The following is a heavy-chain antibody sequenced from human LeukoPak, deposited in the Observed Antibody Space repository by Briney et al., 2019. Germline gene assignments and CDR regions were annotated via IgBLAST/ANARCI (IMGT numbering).Heavy chain of an antibody. J-gene: IGHJ4*02. CDR1: GASISDYS. Sequence: PSETLSLTCIVSGASISDYSWNWIRQPPGMGLEWIGSIYYTGRTNYNPSPKSRVTMSVDTSKNQLSLKLRSVNAADTAVYYCARHNHYDSSGYYLLDYWGQGTLVTVST. D-gene: IGHD3-22*01. V-gene: IGHV4-59*08. CDR3: ARHNHYDSSGYYLLDY. CDR2: IYYTGRT.